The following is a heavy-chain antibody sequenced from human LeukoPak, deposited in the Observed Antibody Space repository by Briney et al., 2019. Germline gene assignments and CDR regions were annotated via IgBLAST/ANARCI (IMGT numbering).Heavy chain of an antibody. D-gene: IGHD3-3*01. V-gene: IGHV3-7*01. J-gene: IGHJ4*02. CDR3: ARATIFGTGYFDY. Sequence: GGSLRLSCAASGFSFASHWMIWVRQAPGKGLEWLANINQHGNEKYHADSVEGRFTISRDNARNSLYLQMNSLRAEDTAVYYCARATIFGTGYFDYWGQGTLVTVSS. CDR1: GFSFASHW. CDR2: INQHGNEK.